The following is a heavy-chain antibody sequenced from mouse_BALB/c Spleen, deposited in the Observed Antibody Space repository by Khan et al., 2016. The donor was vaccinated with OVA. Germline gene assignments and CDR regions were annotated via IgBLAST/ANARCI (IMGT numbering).Heavy chain of an antibody. Sequence: QVRLHQSGAELVRPGTSVQVSCKASGYAFTDYLIEWLKQRPGKGIEWIGVINHGSGDITYTEKFMDKATLTEDKSSSTPYLQLTSLTSDDAAVYFCSISGYGFGAYWGPGTLVTVSA. CDR3: SISGYGFGAY. J-gene: IGHJ3*01. D-gene: IGHD3-2*02. CDR1: GYAFTDYL. CDR2: INHGSGDI. V-gene: IGHV1-54*03.